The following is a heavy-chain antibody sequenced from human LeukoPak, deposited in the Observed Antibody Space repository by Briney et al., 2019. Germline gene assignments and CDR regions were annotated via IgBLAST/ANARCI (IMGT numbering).Heavy chain of an antibody. J-gene: IGHJ4*02. CDR1: GGSITSYY. V-gene: IGHV4-59*08. CDR3: ARLSIVGATNFDY. D-gene: IGHD1-26*01. Sequence: SETLSLTCSVSGGSITSYYWSWIRQPPGKGLEWIGYIYYSGSTTYKPSLKSRVTISVDTSKNQFSLKLSSVTAADTAVYYCARLSIVGATNFDYWGQGTLVTVSS. CDR2: IYYSGST.